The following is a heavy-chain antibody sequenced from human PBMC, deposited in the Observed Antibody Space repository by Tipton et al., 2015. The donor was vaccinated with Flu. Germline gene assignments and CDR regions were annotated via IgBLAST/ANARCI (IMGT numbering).Heavy chain of an antibody. J-gene: IGHJ6*02. CDR3: ARESNDFWSGPRPYYYCMDV. D-gene: IGHD3-3*01. CDR2: ISAHYGNT. V-gene: IGHV1-18*01. Sequence: QLVQSGPEVKKPGASVKVSCKTSGYTFTSYGISWARQAPGQRLEWMGWISAHYGNTNYAQNLQGRVTMTTDTSTSTAHMELRSLRSDDTAVYYCARESNDFWSGPRPYYYCMDVWGQGPTVSVSS. CDR1: GYTFTSYG.